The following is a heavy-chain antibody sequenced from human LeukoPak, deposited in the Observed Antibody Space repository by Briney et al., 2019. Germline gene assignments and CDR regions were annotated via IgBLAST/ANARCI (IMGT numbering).Heavy chain of an antibody. V-gene: IGHV1-46*01. CDR3: ARSSISGSSLTSLDY. Sequence: ASVKVSCKASGYTFTSYNMHWVRQAPGQGLEWMGIINPSGGSTNYAQKFQGRVTMTRDTSTSTVYMELSSLRSEDTALYYCARSSISGSSLTSLDYWGQGILATVSS. CDR1: GYTFTSYN. J-gene: IGHJ4*02. CDR2: INPSGGST. D-gene: IGHD1-26*01.